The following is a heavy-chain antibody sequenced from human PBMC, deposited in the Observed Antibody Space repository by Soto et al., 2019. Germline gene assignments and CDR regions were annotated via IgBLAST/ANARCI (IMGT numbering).Heavy chain of an antibody. Sequence: QVQLQESGPGLVKPSGTLSLNCAVSGGSISSSNWWSWVRQPPGKGLEWIGEIYHGGSTNYNPSLKSRFIISVDKSKNQFSLKLSSVTAEDTAVYYRAGKYDSSAFDYCGQGTLGTVSS. CDR1: GGSISSSNW. V-gene: IGHV4-4*02. CDR2: IYHGGST. CDR3: AGKYDSSAFDY. J-gene: IGHJ4*02. D-gene: IGHD3-22*01.